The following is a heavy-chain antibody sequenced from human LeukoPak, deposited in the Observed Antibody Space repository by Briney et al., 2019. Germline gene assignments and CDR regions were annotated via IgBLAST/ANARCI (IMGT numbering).Heavy chain of an antibody. CDR1: GFIFNNYA. CDR3: AKAVDIYYFDY. D-gene: IGHD4-23*01. V-gene: IGHV3-23*01. CDR2: ISGSGRNT. Sequence: AGGSLRLSCAAAGFIFNNYALSWVRQTPGKGLEWVSAISGSGRNTYYADSVKGRFTISRDNSKNTLYLQMNSLRAGDTAIYYCAKAVDIYYFDYWGQGTLVTVSS. J-gene: IGHJ4*02.